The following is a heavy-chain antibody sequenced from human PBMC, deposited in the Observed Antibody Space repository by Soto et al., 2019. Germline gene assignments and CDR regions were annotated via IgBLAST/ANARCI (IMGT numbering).Heavy chain of an antibody. D-gene: IGHD3-10*01. Sequence: SETLSLTCAVYGGSFSGYYWSWIRQPPGKGLEWIGEINHSGSTNYNPSLKSRVTISVDTSKNQFSLKLSSVTAADTAVYYCARVATMVRSIDYWGQGTLVTVSS. V-gene: IGHV4-34*01. CDR3: ARVATMVRSIDY. CDR2: INHSGST. CDR1: GGSFSGYY. J-gene: IGHJ4*02.